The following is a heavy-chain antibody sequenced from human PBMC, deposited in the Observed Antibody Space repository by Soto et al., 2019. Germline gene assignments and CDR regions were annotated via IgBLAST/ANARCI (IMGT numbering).Heavy chain of an antibody. CDR2: INQSGST. V-gene: IGHV4-34*01. J-gene: IGHJ3*02. Sequence: PSETLSLTCAVYCGSFSGSYWNWIRQPPGKGLEWIGEINQSGSTNYNPSLKSRVTISVDTSKNQFSLKLSSVTAADSAVYYCARVVGSSGWYYGSFDIWGPGTMVTVSS. CDR3: ARVVGSSGWYYGSFDI. CDR1: CGSFSGSY. D-gene: IGHD6-19*01.